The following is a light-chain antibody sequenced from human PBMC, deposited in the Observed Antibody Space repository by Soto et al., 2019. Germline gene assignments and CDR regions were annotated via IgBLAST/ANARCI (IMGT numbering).Light chain of an antibody. J-gene: IGLJ1*01. V-gene: IGLV1-40*01. CDR2: ANN. CDR3: QSYDGSRSDYV. CDR1: RSNIGTGYD. Sequence: QPVLTQPPSVSGAPGQSVTISCTGSRSNIGTGYDEHWFQHLPGTAPKLLIYANNKRPSGVPDRFSGSKSGTSASLAITGLQYWEEADYYCQSYDGSRSDYVFGTGTKLTVL.